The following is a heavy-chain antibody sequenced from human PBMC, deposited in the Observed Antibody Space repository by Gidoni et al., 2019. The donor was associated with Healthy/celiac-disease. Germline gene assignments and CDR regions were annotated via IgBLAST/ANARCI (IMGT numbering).Heavy chain of an antibody. Sequence: QVQLVQSGAEVTKPGSSVKVSSQASGGTFSSYAISWVRQAPGQGLELMGGILHIFGTANDEQKFKGRVTMTADKSTSKADMELSSRRSEDKAVYYCERAYSGYDYWGQGTLVTVSS. CDR3: ERAYSGYDY. D-gene: IGHD5-12*01. CDR2: ILHIFGTA. J-gene: IGHJ4*02. CDR1: GGTFSSYA. V-gene: IGHV1-69*06.